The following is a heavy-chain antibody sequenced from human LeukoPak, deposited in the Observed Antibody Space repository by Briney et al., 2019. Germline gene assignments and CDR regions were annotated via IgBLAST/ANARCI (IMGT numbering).Heavy chain of an antibody. V-gene: IGHV1-18*01. CDR1: GYTFTSYG. CDR3: ARHLAWGYSYGYPFDY. D-gene: IGHD5-18*01. J-gene: IGHJ4*02. Sequence: ASVKVSCKASGYTFTSYGISWVRQAPGQGLEWMGWISAYNGNTNYAQKLQGRVTMTTDTSTSTAYMELRSLRSDDTAVYYCARHLAWGYSYGYPFDYWGQGTLVTVSS. CDR2: ISAYNGNT.